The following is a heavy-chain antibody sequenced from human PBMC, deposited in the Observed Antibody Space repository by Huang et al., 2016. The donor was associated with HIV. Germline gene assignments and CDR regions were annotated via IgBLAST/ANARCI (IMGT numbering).Heavy chain of an antibody. Sequence: QIQLVQSGPEVKKPGASVKVSCKASGYTFSIYGISWLRQAPGQVPEWMGWVSAYSGYTNYSQKFQGRVTMTADTSASTAYMDLRSLTSDDTAVYYCARVPSDHFSDYWGQGTLVTVSS. V-gene: IGHV1-18*01. J-gene: IGHJ4*02. CDR2: VSAYSGYT. CDR1: GYTFSIYG. CDR3: ARVPSDHFSDY.